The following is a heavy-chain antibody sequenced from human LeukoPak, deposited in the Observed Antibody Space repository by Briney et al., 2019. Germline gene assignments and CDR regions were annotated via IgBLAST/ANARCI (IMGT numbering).Heavy chain of an antibody. Sequence: PSETLSLTCTVSGGSISSSSYYWGWIRQPPGKGLEWIGSIYYSGSTYYNPSLKSRVTISVDTSKNQFSLKLSSVTAADTAVYYCAREDNSGWFDNWGQGTLVTVSS. V-gene: IGHV4-39*07. CDR1: GGSISSSSYY. J-gene: IGHJ4*02. CDR2: IYYSGST. CDR3: AREDNSGWFDN. D-gene: IGHD6-19*01.